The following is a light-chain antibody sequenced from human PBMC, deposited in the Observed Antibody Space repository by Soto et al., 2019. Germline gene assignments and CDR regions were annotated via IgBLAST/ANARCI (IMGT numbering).Light chain of an antibody. CDR1: QSVDIN. V-gene: IGKV3-15*01. Sequence: EIVMTQSPVTLSVSSGARATLFCRASQSVDINLAWYQKKAGQAPRLLIYGASTRDTAIPARFSGSGSGTEFTLTISSLQPEDFSTYYCQQAYSFPITFGQGTRLEIK. J-gene: IGKJ5*01. CDR3: QQAYSFPIT. CDR2: GAS.